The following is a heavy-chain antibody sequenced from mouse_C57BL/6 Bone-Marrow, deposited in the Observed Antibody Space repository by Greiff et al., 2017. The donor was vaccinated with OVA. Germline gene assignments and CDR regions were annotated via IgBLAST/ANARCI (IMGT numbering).Heavy chain of an antibody. CDR2: INPNNGGT. Sequence: VQLQQSGPELVKPGASVTISCKASGYTFTDYYMNWVKQSHGKSLEWIGDINPNNGGTSYNQKFKGKATLTVDKSYSTAYMELRSLTSEDSAVYYCARPLDYYGSSYGYFDVWGTGTTVTVSS. D-gene: IGHD1-1*01. CDR1: GYTFTDYY. V-gene: IGHV1-26*01. J-gene: IGHJ1*03. CDR3: ARPLDYYGSSYGYFDV.